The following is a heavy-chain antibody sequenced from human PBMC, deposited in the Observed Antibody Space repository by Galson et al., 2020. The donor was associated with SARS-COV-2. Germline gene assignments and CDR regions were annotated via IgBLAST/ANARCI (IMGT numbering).Heavy chain of an antibody. CDR2: IYSEGSST. D-gene: IGHD3-16*01. V-gene: IGHV3-74*01. CDR3: ARGDMRNDYFDY. J-gene: IGHJ4*02. CDR1: GFTFSSYW. Sequence: LHGESLKISCAASGFTFSSYWMHWVRQAPGKGLVWVSRIYSEGSSTSYADSVKGRFTISGDDAKNTLYLHMRSLRAEDTAVYYCARGDMRNDYFDYWGQGTLVTVSS.